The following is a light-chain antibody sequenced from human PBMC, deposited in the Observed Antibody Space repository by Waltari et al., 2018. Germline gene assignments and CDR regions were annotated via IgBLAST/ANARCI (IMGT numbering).Light chain of an antibody. CDR1: QSVGGS. J-gene: IGKJ1*01. CDR2: DAS. Sequence: EIVLTQSPGTLSLSPGERATLSCRASQSVGGSLAWYQQKPGQAPRLLIYDASVWATGIPDRFSGGGSGTDFSLTISRLEPEDFAVYYCQMYVSLPATFGQGTKVEIK. V-gene: IGKV3-20*01. CDR3: QMYVSLPAT.